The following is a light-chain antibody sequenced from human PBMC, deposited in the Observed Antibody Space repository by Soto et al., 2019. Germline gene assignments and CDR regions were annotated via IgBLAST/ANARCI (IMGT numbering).Light chain of an antibody. J-gene: IGKJ4*01. CDR2: DAS. V-gene: IGKV1D-13*01. CDR3: QQFNNFPLT. CDR1: QGITSA. Sequence: IQVTQSPPTLSASVGDRFTITCRASQGITSALAWYRQKPGKTPEVLIYDASSLESGVPSRFSGSGSGTDFTLTISSLQPEDFATYYCQQFNNFPLTFGGGTKVDIK.